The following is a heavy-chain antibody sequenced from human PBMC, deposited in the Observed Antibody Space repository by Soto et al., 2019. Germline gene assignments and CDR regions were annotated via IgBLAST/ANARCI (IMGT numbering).Heavy chain of an antibody. J-gene: IGHJ3*02. CDR2: ISYDGSNT. V-gene: IGHV3-30*18. Sequence: AVLPLRVCYAAAGGTCVNYDSRCVLQTPGKGLEWVAVISYDGSNTHYADSVKGRFTVSRDNSKNTLYLQMNSLRAEDTAVYYCAKDDKDPDEFDIWGQGTMVTVSS. CDR1: GGTCVNYD. CDR3: AKDDKDPDEFDI.